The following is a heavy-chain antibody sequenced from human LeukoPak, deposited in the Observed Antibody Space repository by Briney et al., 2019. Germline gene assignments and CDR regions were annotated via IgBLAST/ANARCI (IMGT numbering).Heavy chain of an antibody. J-gene: IGHJ4*02. CDR1: GFTFSGYA. Sequence: GRSLRLSCAASGFTFSGYAMHWVRQAPGKGLEWVAVISYDGSNKYYADSVKGRFTISRDNSKNTLYLQMNSLRAEDTAVYYCVSGYRDYWGQGTLVTVSS. V-gene: IGHV3-30*04. CDR3: VSGYRDY. D-gene: IGHD5-12*01. CDR2: ISYDGSNK.